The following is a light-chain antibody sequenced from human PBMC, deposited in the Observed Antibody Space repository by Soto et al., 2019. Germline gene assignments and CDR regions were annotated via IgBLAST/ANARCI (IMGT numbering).Light chain of an antibody. V-gene: IGKV3-20*01. CDR2: GAS. CDR3: QHYNSPPRT. CDR1: QSVSSY. Sequence: EIVLTQSPGSLSLSPGERATLSCRASQSVSSYLAWYQQKPGQAPRPLIYGASSRASGVPDRFSGSGFGTDSTLTFSRLEPEDFALYYCQHYNSPPRTFGQGTNVEIK. J-gene: IGKJ1*01.